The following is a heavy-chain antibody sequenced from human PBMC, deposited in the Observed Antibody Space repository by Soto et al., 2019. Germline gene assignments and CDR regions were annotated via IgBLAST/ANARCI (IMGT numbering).Heavy chain of an antibody. Sequence: QLQLEKSGPGLVKPSETLSLTCIVSGGSISSSSYYWGWIRQPPGKGLEWIGSFYYSGSTYYSPSLKSRVTISGDTSKNQISLRLSSVTAADTAVYYCARISVASRYMDVWGKGTTVTVSS. CDR2: FYYSGST. CDR3: ARISVASRYMDV. J-gene: IGHJ6*03. V-gene: IGHV4-39*01. CDR1: GGSISSSSYY. D-gene: IGHD5-12*01.